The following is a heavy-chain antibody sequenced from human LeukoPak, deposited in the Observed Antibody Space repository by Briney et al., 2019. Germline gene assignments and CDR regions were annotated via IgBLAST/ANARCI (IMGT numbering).Heavy chain of an antibody. J-gene: IGHJ4*02. CDR1: GYTLTELS. CDR2: FDPEDGET. D-gene: IGHD5-24*01. Sequence: GASVKVSCKVSGYTLTELSMHWVRQAPGKGLEWMGSFDPEDGETIYAQKFQGRVTMTEDTSTDTAYMELSSLRSEDTAVYYCATDPWGKWVEMATIWLGYWGQGTLVTVSS. CDR3: ATDPWGKWVEMATIWLGY. V-gene: IGHV1-24*01.